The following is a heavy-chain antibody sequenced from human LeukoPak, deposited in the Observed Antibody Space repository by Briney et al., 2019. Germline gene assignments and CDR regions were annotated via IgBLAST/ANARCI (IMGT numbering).Heavy chain of an antibody. Sequence: PSETLSLTCTVSGGSISSYYWSWIRQPPGKGLEWIGYIYYSGSTNYNPSLKSRVTISVDTSKNQFSLKLSSVTAADTAVYYCARASDSSSGVLGYWGQGTLVTVSS. CDR1: GGSISSYY. D-gene: IGHD6-6*01. J-gene: IGHJ4*02. V-gene: IGHV4-59*01. CDR3: ARASDSSSGVLGY. CDR2: IYYSGST.